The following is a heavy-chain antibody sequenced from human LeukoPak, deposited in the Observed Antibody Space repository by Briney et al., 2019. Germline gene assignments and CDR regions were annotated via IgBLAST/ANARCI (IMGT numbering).Heavy chain of an antibody. CDR1: GFTFSSSG. Sequence: PGGSLRLSCAASGFTFSSSGMIWVRQAPGKGLEWVSAISGSGDRTYHADSVKGRFTISRDNSKNTLYLHMNSLKTEDTAVYYCATEGTFYGYHSFDVWGPGTLVTVSS. J-gene: IGHJ3*01. CDR2: ISGSGDRT. V-gene: IGHV3-23*01. D-gene: IGHD2/OR15-2a*01. CDR3: ATEGTFYGYHSFDV.